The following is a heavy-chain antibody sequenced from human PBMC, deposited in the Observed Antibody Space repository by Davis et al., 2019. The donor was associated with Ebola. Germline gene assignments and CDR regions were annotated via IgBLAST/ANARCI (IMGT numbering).Heavy chain of an antibody. V-gene: IGHV3-30*18. CDR3: AKDLGYSYGYLYYGMDV. D-gene: IGHD5-18*01. CDR1: GFTFSSYG. Sequence: GESLKISCAASGFTFSSYGMHWVRQAPGKGLEWVAVISYDGSNKYYADSVKGRFTISRDNSKNTLYLQMNSLRAEDTAVYYCAKDLGYSYGYLYYGMDVWGQGTTVTVSS. CDR2: ISYDGSNK. J-gene: IGHJ6*02.